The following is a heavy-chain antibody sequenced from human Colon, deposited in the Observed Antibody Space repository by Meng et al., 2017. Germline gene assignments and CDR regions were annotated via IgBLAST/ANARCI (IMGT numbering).Heavy chain of an antibody. CDR2: NAST. J-gene: IGHJ4*02. Sequence: RQVPGPGLVWRSETLSLICTGSGGSVRSAGYQWSWFRQPPGKGLEWIGNASTHYIPSLESRVTISVDTSNNQFSLRLTSVTAADTAVYYCARDHMGSLDYWGQGILVTVSS. D-gene: IGHD1-26*01. V-gene: IGHV4-61*08. CDR3: ARDHMGSLDY. CDR1: GGSVRSAGYQ.